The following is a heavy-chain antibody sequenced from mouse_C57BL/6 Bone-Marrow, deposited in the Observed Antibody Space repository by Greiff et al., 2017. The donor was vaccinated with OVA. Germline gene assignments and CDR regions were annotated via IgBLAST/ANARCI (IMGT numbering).Heavy chain of an antibody. D-gene: IGHD4-1*01. CDR3: TGAGRFAY. CDR1: GFTITDYY. Sequence: EVQLQQSGAELVRPGASVKLSCTASGFTITDYYMHWVKQRPEQGLEWIGRIDPEDGDTEYAPKFKGKATLTADTSSHTAYLQLSSLTSEDTAVYYGTGAGRFAYWGQGTRVTVSA. CDR2: IDPEDGDT. V-gene: IGHV14-1*01. J-gene: IGHJ3*01.